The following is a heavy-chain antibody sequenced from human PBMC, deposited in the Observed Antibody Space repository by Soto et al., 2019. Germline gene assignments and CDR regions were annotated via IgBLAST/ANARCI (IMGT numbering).Heavy chain of an antibody. Sequence: EVQLLESGGGLVQPGGSLRLSCAASGFTFRNYAMNWVRQAQGKGPEWVSGINAAGVRTYYTHSVEGRFTISRDNSKATLFVQMDSLRAADTALYYCAKDPNGDYVGAFDIWGQGTVVTVSS. CDR2: INAAGVRT. V-gene: IGHV3-23*01. CDR1: GFTFRNYA. J-gene: IGHJ3*02. CDR3: AKDPNGDYVGAFDI. D-gene: IGHD4-17*01.